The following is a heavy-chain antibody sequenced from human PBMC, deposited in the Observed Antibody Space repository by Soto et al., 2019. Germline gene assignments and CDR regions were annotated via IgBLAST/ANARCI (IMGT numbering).Heavy chain of an antibody. CDR2: ISSSSSYI. CDR3: ARDGGDCSGGSCYWSYYYYYYGMYV. D-gene: IGHD2-15*01. Sequence: GGSLRLACAASGFTFSSYSMNWVRQAPGKGLEWVSSISSSSSYIYYADSVKGRFTISRDNAKNPLYLQMNSLRAEDTAVYYCARDGGDCSGGSCYWSYYYYYYGMYVRGQGTMVTVS. V-gene: IGHV3-21*01. CDR1: GFTFSSYS. J-gene: IGHJ6*02.